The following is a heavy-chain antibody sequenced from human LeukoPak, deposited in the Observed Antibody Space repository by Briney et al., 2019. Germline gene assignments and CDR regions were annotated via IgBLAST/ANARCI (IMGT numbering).Heavy chain of an antibody. CDR3: AGGSEWELLTFDY. V-gene: IGHV3-7*01. J-gene: IGHJ4*02. CDR2: IKQDGSEK. Sequence: GGSLRLSCAASGFTFSSYWMSWVRQAPGKGLEWVANIKQDGSEKYYVDSVEGRFTISRDNAKNSLYLQMNSLRAEDTAVYYCAGGSEWELLTFDYWGQGTLVTVSS. CDR1: GFTFSSYW. D-gene: IGHD1-26*01.